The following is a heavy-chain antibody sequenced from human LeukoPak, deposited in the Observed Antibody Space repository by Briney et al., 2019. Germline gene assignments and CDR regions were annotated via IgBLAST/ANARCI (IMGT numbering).Heavy chain of an antibody. V-gene: IGHV3-23*01. Sequence: GGSLRLSCAASGFTVSSYGMSWVRQAPGKGLEWVSVISGSGGSTYYADSGKGRFTISRDNSKNTLYLQMNSLRAADTAVYYCAKYGSGSYYQFDYWGQGTLVTVSS. D-gene: IGHD3-10*01. CDR3: AKYGSGSYYQFDY. J-gene: IGHJ4*02. CDR2: ISGSGGST. CDR1: GFTVSSYG.